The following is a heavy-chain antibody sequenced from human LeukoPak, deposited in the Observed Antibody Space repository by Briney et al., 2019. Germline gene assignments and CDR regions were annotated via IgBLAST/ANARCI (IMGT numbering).Heavy chain of an antibody. Sequence: PGGSLRLSCAASGFTFSNYDMHWVRQATGKGLEWVSGIGSAGDTCYPGSVKGRFTISRENAKNSLYLQMNSLRAGDTAVYYCARVYKWFGESTSGGFDIWGQGTMVIVSS. CDR1: GFTFSNYD. V-gene: IGHV3-13*01. J-gene: IGHJ3*02. CDR3: ARVYKWFGESTSGGFDI. CDR2: IGSAGDT. D-gene: IGHD3-10*01.